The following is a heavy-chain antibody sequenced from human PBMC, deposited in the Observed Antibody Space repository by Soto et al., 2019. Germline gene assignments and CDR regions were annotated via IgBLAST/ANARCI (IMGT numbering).Heavy chain of an antibody. J-gene: IGHJ5*02. Sequence: ASLKVSCQASGGTFSSYAISWVRQAPGQGLEWMGGIIPIFGTANYAQKFQGRVTITADESTSTAYMELSSLRSEDTAVYYCARDSSGYYLGWFDPWGQGNLVTGSS. D-gene: IGHD3-22*01. CDR3: ARDSSGYYLGWFDP. CDR2: IIPIFGTA. V-gene: IGHV1-69*13. CDR1: GGTFSSYA.